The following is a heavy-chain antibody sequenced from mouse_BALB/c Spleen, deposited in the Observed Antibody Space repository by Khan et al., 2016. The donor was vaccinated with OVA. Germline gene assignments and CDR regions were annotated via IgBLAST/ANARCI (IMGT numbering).Heavy chain of an antibody. CDR1: GFNIKDYY. CDR2: IDPENGNS. Sequence: VTLKESGAELVRPGALVKLSCKGSGFNIKDYYMQWVKQRPEQGLEWIGWIDPENGNSIYDPKFQGKASITADTSSNTAYLQLSSLTSEDTAVYYCARSILLYFDYWGQGTTLTVSS. J-gene: IGHJ2*01. V-gene: IGHV14-1*02. D-gene: IGHD2-3*01. CDR3: ARSILLYFDY.